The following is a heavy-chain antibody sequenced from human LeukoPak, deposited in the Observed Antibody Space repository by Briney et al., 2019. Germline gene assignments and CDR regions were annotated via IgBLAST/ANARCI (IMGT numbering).Heavy chain of an antibody. CDR3: ARALGYYYDSSGYRGNWFDP. CDR2: IIPIFGTA. D-gene: IGHD3-22*01. V-gene: IGHV1-69*05. J-gene: IGHJ5*02. CDR1: GGTFSSYA. Sequence: GASVKVSCKASGGTFSSYAISWVRQAAGQGLEWMGGIIPIFGTANYAKTFQGRVTITTDESASTAYMELSSLRSEDTAVYYCARALGYYYDSSGYRGNWFDPWGQGTLVTVSS.